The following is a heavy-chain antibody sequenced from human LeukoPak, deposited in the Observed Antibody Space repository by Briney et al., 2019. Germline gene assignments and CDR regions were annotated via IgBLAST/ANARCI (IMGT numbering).Heavy chain of an antibody. CDR3: ARAAIGVWFGELLLDY. V-gene: IGHV3-66*01. CDR1: GFTVSSNY. J-gene: IGHJ4*02. Sequence: PGGSLRLSCAASGFTVSSNYMSWVRQAPGKGLEWVSVIYSGGSTYYADSVKGRFTISRDNSKNTLYLQMNSLRAEDTAVYYCARAAIGVWFGELLLDYWGQGTLVTVSS. D-gene: IGHD3-10*01. CDR2: IYSGGST.